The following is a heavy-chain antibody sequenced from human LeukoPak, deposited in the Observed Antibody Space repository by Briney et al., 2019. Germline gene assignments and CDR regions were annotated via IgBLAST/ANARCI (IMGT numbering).Heavy chain of an antibody. CDR3: AIDEPNYAPYDFDY. Sequence: GGSLRLSCAASRFTFSNAWMNWVRQAPGKGLEWVGRIKSKLDGETADYAAPVKGRFTISRDDSNNMVYLQMHSLKIEDTAVYYCAIDEPNYAPYDFDYWGRGTLVTVSS. V-gene: IGHV3-15*01. CDR2: IKSKLDGETA. D-gene: IGHD4/OR15-4a*01. CDR1: RFTFSNAW. J-gene: IGHJ4*02.